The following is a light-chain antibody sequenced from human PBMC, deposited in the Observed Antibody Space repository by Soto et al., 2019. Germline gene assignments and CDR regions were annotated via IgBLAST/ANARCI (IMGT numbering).Light chain of an antibody. CDR2: DAS. CDR1: QSISSW. CDR3: QQYNSDSWT. J-gene: IGKJ1*01. V-gene: IGKV1-5*01. Sequence: DIQMTQSPSTLSASVGDRVTITCRASQSISSWLAWYQQKPGKAPKLLIYDASSLESGVPSRFSGSGSGTEFTLTISSLQPDDFATYYCQQYNSDSWTLGQGTKVDIK.